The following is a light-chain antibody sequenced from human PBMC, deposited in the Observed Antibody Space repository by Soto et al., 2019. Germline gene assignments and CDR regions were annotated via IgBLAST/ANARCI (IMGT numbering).Light chain of an antibody. CDR1: QGVSSGY. J-gene: IGKJ1*01. CDR3: QQYGSSPRT. V-gene: IGKV3-20*01. CDR2: GTS. Sequence: EIVLRQSPGTLSLSPGERATLSXRASQGVSSGYLAWYQQNPGQAPRLLISGTSSRATGIPDRFSGSGSGTDFTLTISRLEPEDFAVYYCQQYGSSPRTFGQGTKVDI.